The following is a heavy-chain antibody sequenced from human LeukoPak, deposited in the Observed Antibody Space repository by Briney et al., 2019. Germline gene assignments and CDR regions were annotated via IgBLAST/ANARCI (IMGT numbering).Heavy chain of an antibody. CDR2: ISDTGATT. D-gene: IGHD2-8*01. J-gene: IGHJ4*02. CDR1: GFTFSSYA. V-gene: IGHV3-23*01. Sequence: GGSLRLSCARSGFTFSSYAMSWVRQAHGEGLEWVSAISDTGATTYDADSVKGRFTISRDNSRSTLYLQMNSLRAEDTALYYCAKDTSIGRYCTNGVCSPFDYWGQGTLVTVSS. CDR3: AKDTSIGRYCTNGVCSPFDY.